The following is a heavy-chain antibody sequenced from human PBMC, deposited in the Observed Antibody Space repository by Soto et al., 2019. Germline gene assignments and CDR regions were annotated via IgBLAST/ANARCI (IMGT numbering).Heavy chain of an antibody. CDR1: GFTFNSYA. D-gene: IGHD6-19*01. V-gene: IGHV3-23*01. Sequence: EVQLLESGGGLVQPGGSLRLSCAASGFTFNSYAMSWVRQAPGKGLEWVSTISGSGGNTYYADSVKGRFTISRDNSKNTLYLQMNSLRAEDTAVYSCAKGTSGWYGGYWGQGTLVTVSS. J-gene: IGHJ4*02. CDR3: AKGTSGWYGGY. CDR2: ISGSGGNT.